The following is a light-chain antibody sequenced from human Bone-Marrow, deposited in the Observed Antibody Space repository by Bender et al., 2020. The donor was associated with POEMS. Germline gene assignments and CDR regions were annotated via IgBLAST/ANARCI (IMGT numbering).Light chain of an antibody. CDR3: AVWDDSLNGWV. Sequence: QSALTQPASVSGSPGQSITISCTGTSSDVGGYNYVSWYQQHPGKAPKLMIYDVSNRPSGVSNRFSGSKSGNTASLTISGLQSEDEADYYCAVWDDSLNGWVFGGGTKLTVL. J-gene: IGLJ3*02. CDR2: DVS. V-gene: IGLV2-14*01. CDR1: SSDVGGYNY.